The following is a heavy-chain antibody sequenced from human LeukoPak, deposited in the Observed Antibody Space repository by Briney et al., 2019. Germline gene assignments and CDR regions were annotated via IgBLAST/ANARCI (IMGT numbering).Heavy chain of an antibody. CDR1: GVTLSDHH. J-gene: IGHJ3*02. CDR2: TRNKARGYTT. V-gene: IGHV3-72*01. CDR3: ARDGAEGDNSAFDI. D-gene: IGHD3-22*01. Sequence: PGGSLRLSCAASGVTLSDHHMDWVRQAPGKGLEWVGRTRNKARGYTTEYAASVKGRFTISRDDSNTLVYLQMKSLKTEDTAVYFCARDGAEGDNSAFDIWGEGTVVTASS.